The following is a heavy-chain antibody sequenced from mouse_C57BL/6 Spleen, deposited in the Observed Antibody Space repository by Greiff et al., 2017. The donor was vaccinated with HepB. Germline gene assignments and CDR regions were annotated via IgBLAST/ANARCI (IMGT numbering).Heavy chain of an antibody. CDR2: ISSGGSYT. Sequence: EVQLVESGGDLVKPGGSLKLSCAASGFTFSSYGMSWVRQTPDKRLEWVATISSGGSYTYYPDSVKGRFTISRDNAKNTLYLQMGSLKAEDTAMYYGARHVSNSFAYWGQGTLVTVSA. CDR3: ARHVSNSFAY. CDR1: GFTFSSYG. D-gene: IGHD2-5*01. J-gene: IGHJ3*01. V-gene: IGHV5-6*01.